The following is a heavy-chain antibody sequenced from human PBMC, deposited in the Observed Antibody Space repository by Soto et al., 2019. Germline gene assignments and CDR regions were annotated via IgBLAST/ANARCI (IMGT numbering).Heavy chain of an antibody. D-gene: IGHD3-22*01. CDR1: GFTFSSYA. Sequence: PGGSLRLSCAASGFTFSSYAMSWVRQAPGKGLEWVSAISGSGGSTYYADSVKGRFTISRDNSKNTLYLQMNSLRAEDTAVYYCAKALDPGYYYDSSGWSYYYYGMDVWGKGTTVTVSS. J-gene: IGHJ6*04. CDR3: AKALDPGYYYDSSGWSYYYYGMDV. CDR2: ISGSGGST. V-gene: IGHV3-23*01.